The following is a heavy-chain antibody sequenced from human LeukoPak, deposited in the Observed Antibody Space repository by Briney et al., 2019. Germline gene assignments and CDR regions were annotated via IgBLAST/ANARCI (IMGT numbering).Heavy chain of an antibody. D-gene: IGHD3-22*01. Sequence: GESLKISCKGSGYSFTSYWIGWVRQMPGKGLEWMGIIYPGDSDTRYSPSFQGQVTISADKSISTAYLQWSSLKASDTAMYYCARTHYDSSGYYDLGPIDYWGQGTLVTVSS. CDR1: GYSFTSYW. V-gene: IGHV5-51*01. J-gene: IGHJ4*02. CDR2: IYPGDSDT. CDR3: ARTHYDSSGYYDLGPIDY.